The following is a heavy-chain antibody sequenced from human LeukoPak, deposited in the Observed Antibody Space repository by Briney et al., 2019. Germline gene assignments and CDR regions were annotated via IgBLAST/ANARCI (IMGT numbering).Heavy chain of an antibody. CDR2: IYHSGST. CDR3: ARMAPYYYYYYMDV. Sequence: KPSETLSLTCTASGYSISSGYYWGWIRQPPGKGLEWIGSIYHSGSTYYNPSLKSRVTISVDTSKNQFSLKLSSVTAADTAVYYCARMAPYYYYYYMDVWGKGTTVTVSS. D-gene: IGHD5-24*01. CDR1: GYSISSGYY. J-gene: IGHJ6*03. V-gene: IGHV4-38-2*02.